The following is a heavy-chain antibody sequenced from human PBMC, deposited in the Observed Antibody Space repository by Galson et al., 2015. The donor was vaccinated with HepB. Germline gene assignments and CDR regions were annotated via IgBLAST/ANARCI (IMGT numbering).Heavy chain of an antibody. Sequence: SVKVSCKASGYTFTSYAMHWVRQAPGQRLEWMGWINAGNGNTEYSQKFQGRVTITRDTSASTAYMELSSLRSGDTAVYYCARDEGGSYSNYYGMDVWGQGTTVTVSS. CDR1: GYTFTSYA. V-gene: IGHV1-3*01. CDR2: INAGNGNT. D-gene: IGHD1-26*01. J-gene: IGHJ6*02. CDR3: ARDEGGSYSNYYGMDV.